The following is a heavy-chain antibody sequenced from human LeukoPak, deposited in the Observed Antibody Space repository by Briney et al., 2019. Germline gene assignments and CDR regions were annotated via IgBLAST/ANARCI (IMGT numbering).Heavy chain of an antibody. V-gene: IGHV3-23*01. J-gene: IGHJ5*02. CDR2: TSGNGGST. CDR3: AKCEGFYDRSAYGA. CDR1: GFTVSSNY. Sequence: GGSLRLSCAASGFTVSSNYMSWVRQAPGKGLEWVSVTSGNGGSTYYVDSVKGRFTISRDNSKNTLYLQMKSLRAEDSALYDCAKCEGFYDRSAYGAWGQGTLVTVSS. D-gene: IGHD3-22*01.